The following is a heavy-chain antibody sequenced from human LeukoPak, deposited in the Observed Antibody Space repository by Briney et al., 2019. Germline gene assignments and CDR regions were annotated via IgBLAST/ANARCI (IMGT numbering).Heavy chain of an antibody. J-gene: IGHJ5*02. V-gene: IGHV4-34*08. CDR2: INHSGST. D-gene: IGHD3-3*01. CDR1: GFTFSSYS. Sequence: GSLRLSCAASGFTFSSYSMNWVRQPPGKGLEWIGEINHSGSTNYNPSLKSRVTISVDTSKNQFSLKLSSVTAADTAVYYCANGYYDFWSGSLNWFDPWGQGTLVTVSS. CDR3: ANGYYDFWSGSLNWFDP.